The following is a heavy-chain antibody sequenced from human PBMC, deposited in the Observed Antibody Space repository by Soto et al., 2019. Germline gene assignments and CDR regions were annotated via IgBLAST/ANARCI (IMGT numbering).Heavy chain of an antibody. J-gene: IGHJ3*02. D-gene: IGHD3-10*01. V-gene: IGHV3-30*18. CDR3: AKDERRGRGPPFSCQI. CDR1: GFTFSDYA. Sequence: PGGSLRLSCSASGFTFSDYAMHWVRQPPGKGLEWVATVSSDGERKYYAMSVKGRFAISKDNSMSTLLLQMDTLGPDDTAIYYCAKDERRGRGPPFSCQIWGKGTMVT. CDR2: VSSDGERK.